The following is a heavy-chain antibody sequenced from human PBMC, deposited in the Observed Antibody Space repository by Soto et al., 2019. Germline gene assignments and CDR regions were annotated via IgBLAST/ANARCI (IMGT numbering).Heavy chain of an antibody. CDR1: GFSFSYHA. CDR3: ARYSIAVAGTGFYFDY. D-gene: IGHD6-19*01. J-gene: IGHJ4*02. V-gene: IGHV3-30-3*01. CDR2: ISYDGNNK. Sequence: QVQLVESGGGVVQPGRSLSLSCAASGFSFSYHAMHWVRQAPGKGLEWVADISYDGNNKYYADSVKGRVTISRDNSRNTLYLQMSSLRPEDTAVYYCARYSIAVAGTGFYFDYWGQGTLVTVSS.